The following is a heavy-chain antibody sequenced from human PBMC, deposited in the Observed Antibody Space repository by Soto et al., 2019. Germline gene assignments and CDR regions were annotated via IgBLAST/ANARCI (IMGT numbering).Heavy chain of an antibody. CDR2: IIPIFGTA. Sequence: QVQLVQSGAEVKKPGSSVKVSYKASGGTFSSYAISWVRQAPGQGLEWMGGIIPIFGTANYAQKFQGRVTITADESTSTAYMELSSRRSEDTAVYYCTRVEYSSSDWFDPWGQGTLVTVSS. V-gene: IGHV1-69*01. CDR1: GGTFSSYA. CDR3: TRVEYSSSDWFDP. D-gene: IGHD6-6*01. J-gene: IGHJ5*02.